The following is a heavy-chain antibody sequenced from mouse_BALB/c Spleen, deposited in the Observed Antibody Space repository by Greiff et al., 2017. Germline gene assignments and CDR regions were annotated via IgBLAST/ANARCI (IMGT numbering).Heavy chain of an antibody. V-gene: IGHV5-17*02. Sequence: EVQVVESGGGLVQPGGSRKLSCAASGFTFSSFGMHWVRQAPEKGLEWVAYISSGSSTIYYADTVKGRFTISRDNPKNTLFLQMTSLRSEDTAMYYCASYGNYGGYYAMDYWGQGTSVTVSS. D-gene: IGHD2-1*01. CDR1: GFTFSSFG. CDR2: ISSGSSTI. CDR3: ASYGNYGGYYAMDY. J-gene: IGHJ4*01.